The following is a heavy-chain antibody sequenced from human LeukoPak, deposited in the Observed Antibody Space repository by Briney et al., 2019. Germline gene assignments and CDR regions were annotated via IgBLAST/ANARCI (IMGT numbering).Heavy chain of an antibody. V-gene: IGHV3-7*01. J-gene: IGHJ4*02. CDR1: GFTFSTYW. CDR2: IKEDGSEK. Sequence: GGSLRLSCAASGFTFSTYWMSWVRQAPGKGLEWVANIKEDGSEKYYGDSVKGRFTISRDNAKNSPYLEMNSLRVEDTAVYYCARDSSGYQWGQGTLVTVSS. D-gene: IGHD3-22*01. CDR3: ARDSSGYQ.